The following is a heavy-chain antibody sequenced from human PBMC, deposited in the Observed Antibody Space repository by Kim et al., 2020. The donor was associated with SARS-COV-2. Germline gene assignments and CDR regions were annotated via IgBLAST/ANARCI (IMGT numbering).Heavy chain of an antibody. CDR3: VREGIAVAGTADY. V-gene: IGHV3-64D*09. D-gene: IGHD6-19*01. Sequence: GGSLRLSCSASGFTVSSYDMHWVRQAPGKGLEYVSAISSNGGSTYYADSVRGRFTISRDNYKNTLYLQMSSLGAENAAVYYCVREGIAVAGTADYWGQR. CDR2: ISSNGGST. CDR1: GFTVSSYD. J-gene: IGHJ4*02.